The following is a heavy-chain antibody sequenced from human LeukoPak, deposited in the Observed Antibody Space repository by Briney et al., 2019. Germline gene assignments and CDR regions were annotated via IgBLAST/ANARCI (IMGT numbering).Heavy chain of an antibody. CDR3: ARAAAVTGAFRDNYFDP. V-gene: IGHV3-30*04. D-gene: IGHD6-19*01. Sequence: GGSLRLSCVASGFTFSRFDIHWVRQAPGKGLECVAVISYDGRSKIYADSVKGRFTISRDNSKNTLYLQMNSLRVEDTAVYYCARAAAVTGAFRDNYFDPWGQGTLVTVSS. CDR2: ISYDGRSK. J-gene: IGHJ5*02. CDR1: GFTFSRFD.